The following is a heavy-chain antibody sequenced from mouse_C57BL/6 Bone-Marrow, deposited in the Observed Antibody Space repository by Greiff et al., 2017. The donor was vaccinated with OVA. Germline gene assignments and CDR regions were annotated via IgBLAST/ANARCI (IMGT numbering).Heavy chain of an antibody. J-gene: IGHJ4*01. CDR3: ARHVDYYAMDY. CDR1: GYTFTNYW. CDR2: IYPGGGYT. Sequence: VKLQESGAELVRPGTSVKMSCKASGYTFTNYWLGWAKQRPGHGLEWIGDIYPGGGYTTYNEKFKGKATLTADKSSSTAYMQFSSLTSEDSAIYYCARHVDYYAMDYWGQGTSVTVSS. V-gene: IGHV1-63*01.